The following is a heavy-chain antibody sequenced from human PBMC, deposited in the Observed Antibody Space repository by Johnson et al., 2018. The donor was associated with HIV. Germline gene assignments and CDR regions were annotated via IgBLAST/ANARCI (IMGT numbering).Heavy chain of an antibody. Sequence: MQLVESGGGVVQPGRSLRLSCAASGFTFSSYAMHWVRQAPGKGLEWVSGINWNGGSTGYGDSVKGRFTISSDNAKNSLYLQMNSLRAEDTAMYYCARAAIGGTHTFDIWSQGTMVIVSS. CDR2: INWNGGST. V-gene: IGHV3-20*04. D-gene: IGHD3-10*01. CDR3: ARAAIGGTHTFDI. J-gene: IGHJ3*02. CDR1: GFTFSSYA.